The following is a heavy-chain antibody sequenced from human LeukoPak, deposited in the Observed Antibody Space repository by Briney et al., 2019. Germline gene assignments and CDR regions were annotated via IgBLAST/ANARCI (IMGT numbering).Heavy chain of an antibody. Sequence: SVKVSCKASKASGGTFSSYAISWVRQAPGQGLEWMGGIIPIFGTANYAQKFQGRVAITADESTSTAYMELSSLRSEDTAVYYCASQNELEPFDYWGQGTLVTVSS. V-gene: IGHV1-69*01. CDR1: GGTFSSYA. D-gene: IGHD1-1*01. J-gene: IGHJ4*02. CDR2: IIPIFGTA. CDR3: ASQNELEPFDY.